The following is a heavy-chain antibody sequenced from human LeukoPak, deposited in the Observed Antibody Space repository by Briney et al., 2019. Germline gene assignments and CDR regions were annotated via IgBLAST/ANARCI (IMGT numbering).Heavy chain of an antibody. D-gene: IGHD1-26*01. CDR1: GLTFSSYD. V-gene: IGHV3-23*01. CDR2: ISYGGGST. Sequence: GGSLRLSCVASGLTFSSYDMSWVRQAPGKGLEWVSSISYGGGSTYYADSVNGRFTISRNNAKNTLYLQMNSLRAEDTAVYYCARRQSQWVTYGTYYYYMDVWGKGTTVTISS. CDR3: ARRQSQWVTYGTYYYYMDV. J-gene: IGHJ6*03.